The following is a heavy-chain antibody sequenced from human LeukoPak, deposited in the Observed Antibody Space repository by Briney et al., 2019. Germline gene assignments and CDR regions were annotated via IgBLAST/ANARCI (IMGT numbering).Heavy chain of an antibody. J-gene: IGHJ3*01. D-gene: IGHD1-26*01. CDR3: ARDAQWELRAFDV. V-gene: IGHV1-69*06. CDR2: IIPIFDRP. Sequence: SVKVSCKTIGGRFKSYGFSWVRQAPGQGLEWMGGIIPIFDRPNYAQKFEGRVTITADKSTNTTYMEVSSLTSDDTAVYYCARDAQWELRAFDVWGRGTMVIVSS. CDR1: GGRFKSYG.